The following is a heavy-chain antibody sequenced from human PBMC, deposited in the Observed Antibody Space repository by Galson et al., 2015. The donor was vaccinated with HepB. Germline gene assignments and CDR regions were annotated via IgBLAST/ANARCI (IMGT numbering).Heavy chain of an antibody. Sequence: SLRLSCAASGFTFSDYYMSWIRQAPGKGLEWVSYISSSGSTIYYADSVKGRFTISRDNAKNSLYLQMNSLRAEDTAVYYCASLAYCGGDCPGDIWGQGTMVTVSS. V-gene: IGHV3-11*01. CDR3: ASLAYCGGDCPGDI. CDR1: GFTFSDYY. D-gene: IGHD2-21*01. CDR2: ISSSGSTI. J-gene: IGHJ3*02.